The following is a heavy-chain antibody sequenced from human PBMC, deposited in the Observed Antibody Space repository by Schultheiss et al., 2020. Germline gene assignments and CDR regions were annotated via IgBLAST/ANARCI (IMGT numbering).Heavy chain of an antibody. Sequence: SQTLSLTCTVSGGSISSYYWSWIRQPPGKGLEWIGYIYYSGSTNYNPSLKSRVTISVDTSKNQFSLKLSSVTAADTAVYYCASGLTGFVRYYDHWGQGILVTVSS. CDR3: ASGLTGFVRYYDH. CDR1: GGSISSYY. V-gene: IGHV4-59*12. CDR2: IYYSGST. J-gene: IGHJ4*02. D-gene: IGHD2-8*02.